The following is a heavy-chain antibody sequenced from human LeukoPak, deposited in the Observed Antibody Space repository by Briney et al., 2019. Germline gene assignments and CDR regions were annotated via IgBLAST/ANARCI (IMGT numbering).Heavy chain of an antibody. V-gene: IGHV4-4*07. J-gene: IGHJ4*02. Sequence: NSSETLSLTCTVSGGSISSYYWSWIRQPAGKGLEWIGRIYTSGSTNYNPSLKSRVTMSVDTSKNQFSLKLSSVTAADTAVYYCARESMITFGGVVVPLRNFDYWGQGTLVTVSS. CDR3: ARESMITFGGVVVPLRNFDY. CDR2: IYTSGST. D-gene: IGHD3-16*02. CDR1: GGSISSYY.